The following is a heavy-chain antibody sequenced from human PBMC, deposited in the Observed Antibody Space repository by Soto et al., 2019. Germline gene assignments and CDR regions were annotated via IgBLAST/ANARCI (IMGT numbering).Heavy chain of an antibody. CDR1: GGSISSGDYY. V-gene: IGHV4-30-4*01. D-gene: IGHD4-17*01. CDR2: IYYSGST. CDR3: ARDAGYGGNYYYGMDV. J-gene: IGHJ6*02. Sequence: TLSLACTVSGGSISSGDYYWSWIRQPPGKGLEWIGYIYYSGSTYYNPSLRSRVTISVDTSKNQFSLKLSSVTAADTAVYYCARDAGYGGNYYYGMDVWGQGTTVTVS.